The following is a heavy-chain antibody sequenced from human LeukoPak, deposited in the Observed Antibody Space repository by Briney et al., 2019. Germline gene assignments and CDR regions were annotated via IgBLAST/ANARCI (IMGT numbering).Heavy chain of an antibody. J-gene: IGHJ4*02. D-gene: IGHD2-21*02. CDR2: VGGDEKA. V-gene: IGHV3-23*01. Sequence: GGSLTLSCAASAFPFSGNAMSRVRQAPGRGLEWVSGVGGDEKAHYADFVRGRFTISRDNSKKTVYLQMNSLTVEDTAVYYCAKDLSWWVTADYWGQGVLVTVSS. CDR1: AFPFSGNA. CDR3: AKDLSWWVTADY.